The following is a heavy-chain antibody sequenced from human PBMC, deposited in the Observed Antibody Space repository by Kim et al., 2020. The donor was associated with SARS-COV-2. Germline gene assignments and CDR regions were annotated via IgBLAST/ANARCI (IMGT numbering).Heavy chain of an antibody. CDR1: GGSLSSNNFY. J-gene: IGHJ5*01. CDR2: VHYSGRT. V-gene: IGHV4-39*01. Sequence: SETLSLTCAVSGGSLSSNNFYWDWIRQSPGRGLEWIGIVHYSGRTYYNPSLKSRATLSVDTSKNHFSLCLSSVPAADTAVFYFTRHPVWF. CDR3: TRHPVWF.